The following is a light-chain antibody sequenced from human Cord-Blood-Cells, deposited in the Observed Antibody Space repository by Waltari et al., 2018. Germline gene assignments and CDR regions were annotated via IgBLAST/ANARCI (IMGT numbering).Light chain of an antibody. CDR3: SSYTSSSTLV. Sequence: QSALTQPASVSGSPGQSITISCTGTSSDVGGYKYVSWYQQHPGKAPKRLIYEVSNRPSGVSNRFSGSKSGNTAYLTISGLQAEDEADYYCSSYTSSSTLVFGGGTKLTVL. J-gene: IGLJ2*01. CDR1: SSDVGGYKY. V-gene: IGLV2-14*01. CDR2: EVS.